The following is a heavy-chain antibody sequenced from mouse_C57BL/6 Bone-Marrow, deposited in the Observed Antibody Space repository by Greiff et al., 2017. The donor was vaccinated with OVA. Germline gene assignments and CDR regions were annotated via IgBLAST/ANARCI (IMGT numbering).Heavy chain of an antibody. D-gene: IGHD2-5*01. CDR1: GFNIKDDY. CDR3: TTFYSNSAWFDY. CDR2: LDPENGDT. J-gene: IGHJ3*01. Sequence: VQLQQSGAELVRPGASVKLSCTASGFNIKDDYMHWVKQRPEQGLEWIGWLDPENGDTEYASKFQGKATITADTSSNTAYVQLRSLTSAYTAVYYCTTFYSNSAWFDYWGQGTLVTVSA. V-gene: IGHV14-4*01.